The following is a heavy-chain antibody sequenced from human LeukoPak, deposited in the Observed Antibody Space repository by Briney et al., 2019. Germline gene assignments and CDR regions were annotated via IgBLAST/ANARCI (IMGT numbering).Heavy chain of an antibody. CDR1: GGTFSSYA. J-gene: IGHJ3*02. V-gene: IGHV1-69*01. D-gene: IGHD2-15*01. CDR3: ARSWDIVVVVAATPGAFDI. CDR2: IIPIFGTA. Sequence: GSSVKVSCKASGGTFSSYAISWVRQAPGQGLEWMGGIIPIFGTANYAQKFQGRVTITADESTSTAYMELSSLRSEDTAVYYCARSWDIVVVVAATPGAFDIWGQGTMVTVSS.